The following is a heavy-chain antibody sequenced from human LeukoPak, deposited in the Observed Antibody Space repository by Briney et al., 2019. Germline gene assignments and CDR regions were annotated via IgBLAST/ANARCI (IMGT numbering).Heavy chain of an antibody. D-gene: IGHD3-22*01. J-gene: IGHJ4*02. Sequence: ASVKVSCKASGYTFTGYYMHWVRQAPGQGLEWVGWIDPNSGGTNYAQKFQGRVTMTRDTSISTAYMELSRLRSDDTAVYYCARDYYDSSGYYLYYFDYWGQGTLVTVSS. CDR1: GYTFTGYY. CDR2: IDPNSGGT. V-gene: IGHV1-2*02. CDR3: ARDYYDSSGYYLYYFDY.